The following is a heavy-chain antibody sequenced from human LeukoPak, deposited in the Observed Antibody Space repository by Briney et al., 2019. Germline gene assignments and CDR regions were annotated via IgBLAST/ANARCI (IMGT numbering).Heavy chain of an antibody. V-gene: IGHV3-23*01. CDR2: ITGTGGST. D-gene: IGHD3-3*01. CDR3: AKGAIFGVVRGYFDY. CDR1: GFTFSSYA. J-gene: IGHJ4*02. Sequence: GGSLRLSCAASGFTFSSYAMSWVRQAPGKGLEWVSAITGTGGSTYYVASVKGRFTVSRDNSRNTLYLQMSSLRAEDSAMYYCAKGAIFGVVRGYFDYWGQGTLVTVSS.